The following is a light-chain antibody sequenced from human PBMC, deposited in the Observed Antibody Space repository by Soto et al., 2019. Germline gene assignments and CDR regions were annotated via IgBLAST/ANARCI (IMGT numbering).Light chain of an antibody. Sequence: DIVMTQSPDSLAVSLGERATINCKSSRSVLYSSNNKNYVAWYQQKPGQPPKLLIDWASTREFGVPDRFSGSGSGTDFTLTISSLRADDVAVYYCQHYYSRPPTFGGGTKVEIK. CDR1: RSVLYSSNNKNY. V-gene: IGKV4-1*01. J-gene: IGKJ4*01. CDR2: WAS. CDR3: QHYYSRPPT.